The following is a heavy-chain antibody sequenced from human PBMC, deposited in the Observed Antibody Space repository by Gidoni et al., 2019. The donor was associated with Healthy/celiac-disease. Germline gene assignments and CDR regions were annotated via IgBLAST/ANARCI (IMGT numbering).Heavy chain of an antibody. J-gene: IGHJ6*03. CDR1: GYSFTSYW. CDR2: IYPGYSDT. CDR3: ARRRGFKAYYMDV. D-gene: IGHD3-10*01. V-gene: IGHV5-51*01. Sequence: EVQLVQSGAEVKKPGESLKISCKGSGYSFTSYWIGWVRQMPGKGLQWMGIIYPGYSDTRYSPSFQGQVTISADKSISTAYLLWSSLKASDTAMYYCARRRGFKAYYMDVWGKGTTVTFSS.